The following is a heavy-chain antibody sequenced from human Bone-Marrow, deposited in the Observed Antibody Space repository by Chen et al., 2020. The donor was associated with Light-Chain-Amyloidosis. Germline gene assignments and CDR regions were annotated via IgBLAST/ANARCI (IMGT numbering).Heavy chain of an antibody. J-gene: IGHJ4*02. Sequence: LKISCKGSGYTFPNYWIGWVRQMPGKGLEWMGVIYPDDSDARYSPSFEGQVTISAXXXXXXXXXXXXXXXXSXXXXYYCARRRDGYNFDYWGQGTLVTVSS. CDR3: ARRRDGYNFDY. D-gene: IGHD2-21*01. CDR1: GYTFPNYW. V-gene: IGHV5-51*01. CDR2: IYPDDSDA.